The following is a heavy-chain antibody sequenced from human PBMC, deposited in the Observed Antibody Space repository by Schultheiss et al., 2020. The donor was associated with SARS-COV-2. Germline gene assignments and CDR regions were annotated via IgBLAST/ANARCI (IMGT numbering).Heavy chain of an antibody. CDR1: GFTFSSYG. CDR3: AKPSRDGYNPFDY. J-gene: IGHJ4*02. Sequence: GESLKISCAASGFTFSSYGMHWVRQAPGKGLEWVAVISYDGSNKYYADSVKGRFTISRDNSKNTLYLQMNSLRAEDTAVYYCAKPSRDGYNPFDYWGQGTLVTVSS. CDR2: ISYDGSNK. D-gene: IGHD5-24*01. V-gene: IGHV3-30*18.